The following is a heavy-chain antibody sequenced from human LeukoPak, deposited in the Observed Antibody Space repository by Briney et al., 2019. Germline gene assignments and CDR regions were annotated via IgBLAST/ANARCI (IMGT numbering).Heavy chain of an antibody. D-gene: IGHD3-3*01. Sequence: SGPTLVNPTQTLTLTCTFSGFSLSTSGVGVGWIRQPPGKALEWLALIYWNEDKRYSPSLKSRLTITKDTSKNQVVLTMTNMDPVDTATYYCAHRRSDYDFWSGYFDEGHFDYWGQGTLVTVSS. CDR2: IYWNEDK. CDR3: AHRRSDYDFWSGYFDEGHFDY. V-gene: IGHV2-5*01. CDR1: GFSLSTSGVG. J-gene: IGHJ4*02.